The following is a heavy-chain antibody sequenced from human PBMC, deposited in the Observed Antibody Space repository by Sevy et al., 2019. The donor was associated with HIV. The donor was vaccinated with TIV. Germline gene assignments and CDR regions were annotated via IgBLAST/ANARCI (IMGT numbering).Heavy chain of an antibody. D-gene: IGHD3-10*01. Sequence: GGSLRLSCAASGFTFSSYGMHWVRQAPGKGLEWVAVIWYDGSNKYYADSVKGRFTISRDNSKNTLYLQMNSLRAEDTAVYYCARALWFGELLDYWGQRTLVTVSS. J-gene: IGHJ4*02. CDR2: IWYDGSNK. CDR3: ARALWFGELLDY. CDR1: GFTFSSYG. V-gene: IGHV3-33*01.